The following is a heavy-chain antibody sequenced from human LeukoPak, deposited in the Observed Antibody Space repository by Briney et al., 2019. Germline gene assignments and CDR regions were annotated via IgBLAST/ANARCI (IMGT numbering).Heavy chain of an antibody. CDR3: ARGWVLRYFDWFPFDY. Sequence: GGSLRLSCAVSGFTFTGFTFSTYAMHWVRQAPGKGLEWLAVISFDGRIGYYADSVKGRFTISRDNPNNTVFLQMNSLRAEDTAVYYCARGWVLRYFDWFPFDYWGQGTLVTVSS. CDR1: GFTFTGFTFSTYA. V-gene: IGHV3-30*04. CDR2: ISFDGRIG. J-gene: IGHJ4*02. D-gene: IGHD3-9*01.